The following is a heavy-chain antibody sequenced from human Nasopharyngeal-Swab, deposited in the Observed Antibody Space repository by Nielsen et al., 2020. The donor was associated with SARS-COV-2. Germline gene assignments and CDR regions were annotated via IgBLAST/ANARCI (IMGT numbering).Heavy chain of an antibody. Sequence: ASVKVSCKASGYTFTSYGISWVRQAPGQGLEWMGWMNPNSGNTGYAQKFQGRVTMTRNTSISTAYMELSSLRSEDTAVYYCARPAYCTNGVCYGNYFDYWGQGTLVTVSS. CDR2: MNPNSGNT. V-gene: IGHV1-8*02. CDR3: ARPAYCTNGVCYGNYFDY. CDR1: GYTFTSYG. D-gene: IGHD2-8*01. J-gene: IGHJ4*02.